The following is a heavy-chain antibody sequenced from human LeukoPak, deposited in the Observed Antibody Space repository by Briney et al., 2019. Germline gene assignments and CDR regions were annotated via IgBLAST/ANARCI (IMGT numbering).Heavy chain of an antibody. Sequence: ASVKVSCKASGYTFTAYYIHWVRQAPGQGLEWMGWINPNSGGTNYAQKFQGRVTLTRDTSITTAYGELNRLRSDDTAVYYCAKARGLYCSSTSCYDCDVWGKGTTVTVSS. CDR3: AKARGLYCSSTSCYDCDV. CDR2: INPNSGGT. V-gene: IGHV1-2*02. D-gene: IGHD2-2*01. CDR1: GYTFTAYY. J-gene: IGHJ6*04.